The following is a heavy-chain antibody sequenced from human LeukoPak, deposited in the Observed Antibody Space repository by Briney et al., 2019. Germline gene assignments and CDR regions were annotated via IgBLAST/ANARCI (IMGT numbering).Heavy chain of an antibody. J-gene: IGHJ4*02. CDR1: GFTFSSAW. CDR3: TQYTYGFFQY. D-gene: IGHD5-18*01. CDR2: IRSKSDGGTT. V-gene: IGHV3-15*01. Sequence: PGGSLRLSCAASGFTFSSAWMSWVRQAPGKGLEWVGRIRSKSDGGTTDNAAPVKGRFTISRDDSKDTLYLQMDSLKTEDTAVYYCTQYTYGFFQYWGQGTLVTVSS.